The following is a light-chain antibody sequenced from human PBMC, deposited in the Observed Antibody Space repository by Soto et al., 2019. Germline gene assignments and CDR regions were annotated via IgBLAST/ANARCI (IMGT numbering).Light chain of an antibody. J-gene: IGKJ1*01. CDR3: QQYGSYLWT. V-gene: IGKV3-20*01. CDR1: QSVSSSY. CDR2: GAS. Sequence: EVVLMQSPDTLSLSPGERATLSCRASQSVSSSYLAWYQQKPGQAPRLLIYGASSRATDIRDRFSGSGSGTDFTLTISGLEPEDFAVYHCQQYGSYLWTFGQGTKVDIK.